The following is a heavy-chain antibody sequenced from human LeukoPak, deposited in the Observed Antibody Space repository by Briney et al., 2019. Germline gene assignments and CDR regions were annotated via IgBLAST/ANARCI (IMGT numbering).Heavy chain of an antibody. D-gene: IGHD1-26*01. CDR2: ISYDGSNK. J-gene: IGHJ4*02. V-gene: IGHV3-30-3*01. CDR3: ARDLWWELLMDY. CDR1: GFTFSSYA. Sequence: GGSLRLSCAASGFTFSSYAMHWVRQAPGKGLEWVAVISYDGSNKYYADSVKGRFTISRDNSKNTPYLQMNSLRAEDTAVYYCARDLWWELLMDYWGQGTLVTVSS.